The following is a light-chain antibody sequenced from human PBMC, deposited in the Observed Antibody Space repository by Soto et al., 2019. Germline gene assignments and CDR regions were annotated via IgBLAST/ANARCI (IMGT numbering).Light chain of an antibody. V-gene: IGKV3-11*01. CDR2: DAP. CDR3: QQRSNWPPL. J-gene: IGKJ4*01. Sequence: EIVLTQSPATLSLSPGERATLSCRASQSVSSYLAWYQQKPGQAPRLLIYDAPNRATGIPARFSGSGSGTDFTLTISSLEPEDFAVYYCQQRSNWPPLFGGGTKVDIK. CDR1: QSVSSY.